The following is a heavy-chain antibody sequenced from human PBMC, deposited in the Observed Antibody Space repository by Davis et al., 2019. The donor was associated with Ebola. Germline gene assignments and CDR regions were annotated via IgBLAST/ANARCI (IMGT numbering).Heavy chain of an antibody. CDR1: GGSISSYY. D-gene: IGHD4-17*01. Sequence: PSETLSLTCTVSGGSISSYYWSWIRQPAGKGLEWIGRIYTSGSTNYNPSLKSRVTMSVDTSKNQFSLKLSSVTAADTAVYYCARDAMPTVTSNWFDPWGQGTLVTVSS. CDR2: IYTSGST. J-gene: IGHJ5*02. CDR3: ARDAMPTVTSNWFDP. V-gene: IGHV4-4*07.